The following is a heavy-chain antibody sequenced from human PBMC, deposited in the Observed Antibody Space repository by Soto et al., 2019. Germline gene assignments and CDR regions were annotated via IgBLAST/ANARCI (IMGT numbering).Heavy chain of an antibody. CDR3: ARASIAVAGTLSFTWPLDY. J-gene: IGHJ4*02. D-gene: IGHD6-19*01. Sequence: QVQLVESGGGVVQPGRSLRLSCAASGFTFSSYAMHWVRQAPGKGLEWVAVISYDGSNKYYADSVKGRFTISRDNSKNTLYLQMNSLRAEDTAVYYCARASIAVAGTLSFTWPLDYWGQGTLVTVSS. CDR2: ISYDGSNK. V-gene: IGHV3-30-3*01. CDR1: GFTFSSYA.